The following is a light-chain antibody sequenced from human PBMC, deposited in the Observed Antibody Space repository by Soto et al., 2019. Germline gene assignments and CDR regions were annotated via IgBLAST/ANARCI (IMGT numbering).Light chain of an antibody. Sequence: DIQMTQSPSTLSASVGDRVTITCRASQSISSWLAWYQQKPGKAPKLLIYKASSLESGVPSRFSGSGSGTEFTLTISSLQPDDFATYYCQQYNSYSRTWMFGQGTKVDIK. CDR3: QQYNSYSRTWM. J-gene: IGKJ1*01. CDR2: KAS. V-gene: IGKV1-5*03. CDR1: QSISSW.